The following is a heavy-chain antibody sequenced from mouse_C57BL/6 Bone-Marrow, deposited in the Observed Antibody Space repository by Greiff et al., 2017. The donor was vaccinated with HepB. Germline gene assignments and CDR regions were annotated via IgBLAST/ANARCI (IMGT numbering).Heavy chain of an antibody. CDR1: GFTFSDYY. CDR2: INYDGSST. Sequence: DVKLVESEGGLVQPGSSMKLSCTASGFTFSDYYMAWVRQVPEKGLEWVANINYDGSSTYYLDSLKSRFIISRDNAKNILYLQMSSLKSEDTATYYCARLTGSHDFDYWGQGTTLTVSS. J-gene: IGHJ2*01. D-gene: IGHD4-1*01. CDR3: ARLTGSHDFDY. V-gene: IGHV5-16*01.